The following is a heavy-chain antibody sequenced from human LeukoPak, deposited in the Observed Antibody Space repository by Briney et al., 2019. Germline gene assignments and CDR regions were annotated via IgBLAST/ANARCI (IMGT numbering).Heavy chain of an antibody. CDR3: ASKIGGDPTSHCPLDY. CDR1: GYSISSGYY. V-gene: IGHV4-38-2*02. CDR2: IYHSGST. J-gene: IGHJ4*02. Sequence: SETLSLTCTVSGYSISSGYYWGWIRQPPGKGLEWIGSIYHSGSTYYNPSLKSRVTISLDTSKNQFSLKLSSVTAADTAVYYCASKIGGDPTSHCPLDYWGQGTLVTVSS. D-gene: IGHD2-2*01.